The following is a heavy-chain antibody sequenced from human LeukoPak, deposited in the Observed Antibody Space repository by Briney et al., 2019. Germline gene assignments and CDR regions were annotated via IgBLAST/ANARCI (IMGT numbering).Heavy chain of an antibody. CDR1: GCTFTRYS. Sequence: ASVKVSCKASGCTFTRYSMHWVRQAPGQGLEWMGWINPNSGGTNYAQKFQGWVTITLDTSSSTAYMELSRLRSDDTAVYYCARGRKSTMVRGVIITGPESWSDPWGQGTLVTVSS. CDR3: ARGRKSTMVRGVIITGPESWSDP. CDR2: INPNSGGT. J-gene: IGHJ5*02. V-gene: IGHV1-2*04. D-gene: IGHD3-10*01.